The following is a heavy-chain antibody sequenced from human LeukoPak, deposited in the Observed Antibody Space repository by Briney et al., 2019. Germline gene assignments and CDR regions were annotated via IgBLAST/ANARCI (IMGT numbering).Heavy chain of an antibody. V-gene: IGHV3-21*01. CDR2: ISSSSSYI. D-gene: IGHD3-22*01. CDR3: ARDSSGYSIDAFDI. CDR1: GFTFSSYS. Sequence: GGSLRLSCAASGFTFSSYSMNWVRQAPGKGLEWVSSISSSSSYIYYADSVKGRFTISRDNAKNSLYLQMNSLRAEDTAEYYCARDSSGYSIDAFDIWGQGTMVTVSS. J-gene: IGHJ3*02.